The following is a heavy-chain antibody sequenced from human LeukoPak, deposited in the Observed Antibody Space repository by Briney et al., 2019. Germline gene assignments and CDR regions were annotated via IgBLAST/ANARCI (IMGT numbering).Heavy chain of an antibody. D-gene: IGHD2-8*01. V-gene: IGHV3-21*01. CDR2: ISSSSSYI. J-gene: IGHJ4*02. CDR1: GFTFSSYS. Sequence: KPGGSLRLSCAASGFTFSSYSMNWVRQAPGKGLERVSSISSSSSYIYYADSVKGRFTISRDNAKNSLYLQMNSLRAEDTAVYYCARDLGEYCTNGVCYTQEGYWGQGTLVTVSS. CDR3: ARDLGEYCTNGVCYTQEGY.